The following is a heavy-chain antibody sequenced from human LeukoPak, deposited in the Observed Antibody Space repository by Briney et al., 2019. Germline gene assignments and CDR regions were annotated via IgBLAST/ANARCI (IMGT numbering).Heavy chain of an antibody. V-gene: IGHV3-21*01. J-gene: IGHJ5*02. CDR2: ISSSRSYI. CDR1: GFTFSSYS. CDR3: ARDSIQQIRSLNWFDP. Sequence: GGPLRLSCAASGFTFSSYSMNWVRQAPGKGLEWVSSISSSRSYIYYADSVKGRFTISRDNAKNSPYLQMNSLRAEDTAVYYCARDSIQQIRSLNWFDPWGQGTLVTVSS. D-gene: IGHD3-3*01.